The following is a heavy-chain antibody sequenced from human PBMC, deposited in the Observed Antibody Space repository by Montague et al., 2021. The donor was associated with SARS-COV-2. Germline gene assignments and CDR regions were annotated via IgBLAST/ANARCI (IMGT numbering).Heavy chain of an antibody. D-gene: IGHD2-21*02. J-gene: IGHJ6*02. CDR2: INSSGNT. V-gene: IGHV4-39*01. CDR3: ASLGSPAYCGGDCYLRDYGTDV. Sequence: SETLSLTCTVSGGSITSSAYFWSWIRQSPGKGLEGIGTINSSGNTYPNPSLKSRLTISMATSKSQVSLKINSVTAADTAVYFCASLGSPAYCGGDCYLRDYGTDVWGQGTRVTVSS. CDR1: GGSITSSAYF.